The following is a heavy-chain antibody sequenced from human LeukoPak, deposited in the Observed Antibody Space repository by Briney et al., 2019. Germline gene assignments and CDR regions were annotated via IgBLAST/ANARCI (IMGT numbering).Heavy chain of an antibody. D-gene: IGHD6-13*01. CDR1: GFTFSTYS. J-gene: IGHJ4*02. Sequence: GGSLRLSCAASGFTFSTYSINWVRQAPGTGLVWVSRINSDGSGTNYADSVKGRFTISRDNAKNTLYLQMNSLGAEDTAVYYCAREGDSSSWYPFGYWGQGTLVTVSS. CDR2: INSDGSGT. CDR3: AREGDSSSWYPFGY. V-gene: IGHV3-74*01.